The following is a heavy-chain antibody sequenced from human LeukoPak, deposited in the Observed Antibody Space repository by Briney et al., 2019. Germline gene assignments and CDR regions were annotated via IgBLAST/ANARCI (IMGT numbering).Heavy chain of an antibody. CDR1: GFTFSRLS. J-gene: IGHJ5*02. CDR3: AKDKYSSGWYLGFDL. CDR2: ISGGADST. V-gene: IGHV3-23*01. Sequence: GGSLRLFFAASGFTFSRLSMSWVRQAPGKGLEWVSAISGGADSTYYTDSVKGRFTISRDDSKNTLYLQMNSLRAEDTAIYYCAKDKYSSGWYLGFDLWGQGTLVTVSS. D-gene: IGHD6-19*01.